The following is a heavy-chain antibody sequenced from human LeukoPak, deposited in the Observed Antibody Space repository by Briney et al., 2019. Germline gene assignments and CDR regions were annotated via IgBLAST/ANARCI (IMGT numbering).Heavy chain of an antibody. CDR1: GGSISSSSYY. V-gene: IGHV4-39*07. CDR3: AGYGCYGDYLGY. Sequence: SETLSLTCTVSGGSISSSSYYWGWIRQPPGKGLEWIGSIYYSGSTYYNPSLKSRVTISVDTSKNQFSLKLSSVTAADTAVYYCAGYGCYGDYLGYWGQGTLVTVSS. D-gene: IGHD4-17*01. J-gene: IGHJ4*02. CDR2: IYYSGST.